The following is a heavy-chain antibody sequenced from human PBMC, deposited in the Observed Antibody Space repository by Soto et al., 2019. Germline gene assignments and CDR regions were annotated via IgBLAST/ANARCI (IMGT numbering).Heavy chain of an antibody. CDR1: GYTLTELS. Sequence: ASVKVSCKVSGYTLTELSMHWVRQAPGKGLEWMGGFDPEDGETIYAQKFQGRVTMTTDTSTSTAYMELRSLRSDDTAVYYCARAPGDDYGDYAYVYWGQGTLVTVSS. V-gene: IGHV1-24*01. J-gene: IGHJ4*02. D-gene: IGHD4-17*01. CDR3: ARAPGDDYGDYAYVY. CDR2: FDPEDGET.